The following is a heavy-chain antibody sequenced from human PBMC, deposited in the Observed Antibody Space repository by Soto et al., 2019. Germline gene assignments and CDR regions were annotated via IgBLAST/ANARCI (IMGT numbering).Heavy chain of an antibody. D-gene: IGHD6-19*01. CDR1: GDSISSHY. Sequence: PSETLSLTRTTSGDSISSHYSAWIRQPPGKGPAWIGYIYYSGSTNYNPSLKSRVTISVDTSKNQFSLKLSSVTAADTAVYYCASNANPRDLRGSIAVAAFDYWGQGTLVTVSS. CDR3: ASNANPRDLRGSIAVAAFDY. CDR2: IYYSGST. V-gene: IGHV4-59*08. J-gene: IGHJ4*02.